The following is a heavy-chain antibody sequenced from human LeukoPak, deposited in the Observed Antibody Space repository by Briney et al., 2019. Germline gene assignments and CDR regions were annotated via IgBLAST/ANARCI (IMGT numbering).Heavy chain of an antibody. Sequence: GGSLRLSCAASGFTFSGYSMSWVRQAPGKGLEWVSFISRTSSDIYHADSVKGRFTISRDNAKNSLYLQMNSLRANDTAVYYCARELPGAVDWGQGTLVTDSS. CDR1: GFTFSGYS. J-gene: IGHJ4*02. CDR2: ISRTSSDI. V-gene: IGHV3-21*01. D-gene: IGHD4/OR15-4a*01. CDR3: ARELPGAVD.